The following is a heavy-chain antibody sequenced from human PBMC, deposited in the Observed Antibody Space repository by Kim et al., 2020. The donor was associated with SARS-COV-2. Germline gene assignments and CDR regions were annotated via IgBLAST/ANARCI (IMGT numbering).Heavy chain of an antibody. D-gene: IGHD3-3*02. V-gene: IGHV3-23*01. CDR2: ISGSGDST. CDR1: GFTFSSHT. J-gene: IGHJ4*02. Sequence: GGSLRLSCAASGFTFSSHTMSWVRQAPRKGLEWVSAISGSGDSTYYADSVKGRFTISRDNSKSTLYLQMNSLRAEDTAVYYCAKNRNHFWSAYYRWGQGTLVTVSS. CDR3: AKNRNHFWSAYYR.